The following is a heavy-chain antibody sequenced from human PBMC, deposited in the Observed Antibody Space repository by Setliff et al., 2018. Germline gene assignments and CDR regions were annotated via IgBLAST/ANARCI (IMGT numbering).Heavy chain of an antibody. J-gene: IGHJ3*02. D-gene: IGHD2-2*02. CDR1: GFAFSAYS. Sequence: GGSLRLSCAASGFAFSAYSMHWVRQAPGKGLEWVAFIQYDGSDKYYADSVKGRFTISRDNSKNTMFLQMNSLRPDDTAVYYCAKDIRERSTWPHDGAFDICGQGTMVTVSS. CDR3: AKDIRERSTWPHDGAFDI. V-gene: IGHV3-30*02. CDR2: IQYDGSDK.